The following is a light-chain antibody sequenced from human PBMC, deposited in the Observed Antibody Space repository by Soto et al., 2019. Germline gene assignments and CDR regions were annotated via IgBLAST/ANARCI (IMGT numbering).Light chain of an antibody. CDR2: DAT. V-gene: IGKV1-27*01. Sequence: DIQMTQSPPSLSASVGDRVTITCRASQGISYYLAWYQQKPGKGPKLLIYDATILQSGVPSRFSGSGSGTDFTLTISSLQPEDVATYYCQKYNGAFSFGPGTRWISN. J-gene: IGKJ3*01. CDR3: QKYNGAFS. CDR1: QGISYY.